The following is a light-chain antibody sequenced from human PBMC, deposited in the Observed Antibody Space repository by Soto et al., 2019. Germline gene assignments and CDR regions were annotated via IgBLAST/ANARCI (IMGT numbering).Light chain of an antibody. J-gene: IGKJ1*01. CDR3: QQYNSYSRT. V-gene: IGKV1-5*03. CDR2: KAF. Sequence: DIQMTQSPSTLSASVGDRVTITCRASQSISSWLDWYQQKPGKAPKLLIYKAFSLESGVPSRFSGSGSGTEFTLTISSLQPDDFATYYCQQYNSYSRTFGQGTKVEIK. CDR1: QSISSW.